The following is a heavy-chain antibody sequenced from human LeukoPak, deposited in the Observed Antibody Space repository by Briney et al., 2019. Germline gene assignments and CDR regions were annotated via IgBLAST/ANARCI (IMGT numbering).Heavy chain of an antibody. CDR3: AREVTVAGTFDY. D-gene: IGHD6-19*01. CDR2: INPSGGST. CDR1: GYTFTSYY. Sequence: GASVKVSCKASGYTFTSYYMHWVRQAPGQGLEWMGIINPSGGSTSYAQKFQGRATMTRDTSTSTVYMELSSLRSEDTAVYYCAREVTVAGTFDYWGQGTLVTVSS. J-gene: IGHJ4*02. V-gene: IGHV1-46*01.